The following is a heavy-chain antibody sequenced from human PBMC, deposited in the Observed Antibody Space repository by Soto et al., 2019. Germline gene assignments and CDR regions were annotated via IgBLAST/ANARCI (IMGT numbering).Heavy chain of an antibody. CDR1: GGSISSGDYY. D-gene: IGHD4-17*01. CDR3: AREVGDYMLRYFDY. V-gene: IGHV4-30-4*01. Sequence: PSETLSLTCTVSGGSISSGDYYWSWIRQPPGKGLEWIGYIYYSGSTYYNPSLKSRVTLSVDTSKNQFSLKLSSVTAADTAVYYCAREVGDYMLRYFDYWGQGTLVTVSS. J-gene: IGHJ4*02. CDR2: IYYSGST.